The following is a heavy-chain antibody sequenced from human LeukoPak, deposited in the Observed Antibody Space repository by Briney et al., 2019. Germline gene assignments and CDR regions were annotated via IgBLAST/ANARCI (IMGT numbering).Heavy chain of an antibody. CDR2: INHSGST. J-gene: IGHJ4*02. CDR3: ARGGAPTKNIVVVVAATGIDY. Sequence: PSETLSLTCAVYGGSFSGYYWSWIRRPPGKGLEWIGEINHSGSTNYNPSLKSRVTISVDTSKNQFSLKLSSVTAADTAVYYCARGGAPTKNIVVVVAATGIDYWGQGTLVTVSS. CDR1: GGSFSGYY. D-gene: IGHD2-15*01. V-gene: IGHV4-34*01.